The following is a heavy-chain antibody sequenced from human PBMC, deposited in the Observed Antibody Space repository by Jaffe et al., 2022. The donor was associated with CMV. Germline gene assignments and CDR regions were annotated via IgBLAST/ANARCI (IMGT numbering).Heavy chain of an antibody. CDR3: ARDALNFVAGSFRYSYYYTDV. J-gene: IGHJ6*03. CDR2: INPRGGGT. Sequence: QVQLVQSGAEVKKPGASVKVSCKTSGYTFSNYYIHWVRQAPGQGLEWMGIINPRGGGTSYPQKFRDRLTVTSDTSTSTVYMELSSLRSEDTAVYYCARDALNFVAGSFRYSYYYTDVWGKGTKVSVSS. CDR1: GYTFSNYY. V-gene: IGHV1-46*01. D-gene: IGHD6-19*01.